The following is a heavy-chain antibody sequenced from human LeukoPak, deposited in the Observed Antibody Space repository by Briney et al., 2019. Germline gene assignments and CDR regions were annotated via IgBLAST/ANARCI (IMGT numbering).Heavy chain of an antibody. Sequence: SETLSLTFTVSGGSISSYYWSWIRQPPGKGLEWSGYIYYSGSTNYNPSLKSRVTISVDASKNQFSLKLSSVTAADTAVYYCASHRSSWFEYWGQGTLVSVSS. D-gene: IGHD6-13*01. CDR2: IYYSGST. V-gene: IGHV4-59*01. J-gene: IGHJ4*02. CDR3: ASHRSSWFEY. CDR1: GGSISSYY.